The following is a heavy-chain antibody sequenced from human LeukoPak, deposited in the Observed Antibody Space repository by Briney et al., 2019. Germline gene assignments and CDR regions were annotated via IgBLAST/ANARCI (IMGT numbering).Heavy chain of an antibody. V-gene: IGHV4-34*01. D-gene: IGHD2-15*01. CDR3: ARVSTVAALKHYYYYYGMDV. J-gene: IGHJ6*04. CDR2: INHSGST. CDR1: GGSFSGYY. Sequence: PSETLSLTCAVYGGSFSGYYWSWIRQPPGKGLEWVGEINHSGSTNYNPSLKSRVTISVDTSKNQFSLKLSSVTAADTAVYYCARVSTVAALKHYYYYYGMDVWGKGTTVTVSS.